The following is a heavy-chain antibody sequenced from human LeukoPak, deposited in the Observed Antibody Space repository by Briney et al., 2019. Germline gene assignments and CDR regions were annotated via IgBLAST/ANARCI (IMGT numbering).Heavy chain of an antibody. CDR3: ARYGSGKYSNGGDY. CDR1: GFSVTTNY. Sequence: GGSLRLSCAASGFSVTTNYMNWVRQAPGRGLEWVSLIYGGGSTDYADSVKGRFTISRDSSNNRVYLQMNSVRAEDTAVYYCARYGSGKYSNGGDYWGQGTLVTVSS. CDR2: IYGGGST. J-gene: IGHJ4*02. D-gene: IGHD3-10*01. V-gene: IGHV3-53*01.